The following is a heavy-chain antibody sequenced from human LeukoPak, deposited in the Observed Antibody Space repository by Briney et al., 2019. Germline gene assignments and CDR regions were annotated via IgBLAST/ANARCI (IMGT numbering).Heavy chain of an antibody. J-gene: IGHJ5*02. CDR2: IYPSGST. V-gene: IGHV4-61*02. D-gene: IGHD3-3*01. CDR3: ARVGNPLVTVFAWFDP. CDR1: GDSISSGSFY. Sequence: PSETLSLTCSVSGDSISSGSFYWSWIRQPAGRGLEWIGRIYPSGSTNYNPSLKSRVTISVDTSKNQFSLKLSSVTAADTAVYYCARVGNPLVTVFAWFDPWGQGTLVTVSS.